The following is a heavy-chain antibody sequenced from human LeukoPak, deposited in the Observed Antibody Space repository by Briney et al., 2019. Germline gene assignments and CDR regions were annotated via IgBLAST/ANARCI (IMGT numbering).Heavy chain of an antibody. CDR3: ARDGPVPATADAFDF. D-gene: IGHD2-2*01. CDR1: GYSFTNYW. Sequence: GESLRISCEGSGYSFTNYWIAWVRQMPGKGLEWMGIIYPGDSDIRNSPSFQGRVTISVDKSISTVYLQWSSLKASDTAMYYCARDGPVPATADAFDFWGQGTMVTVSS. J-gene: IGHJ3*01. CDR2: IYPGDSDI. V-gene: IGHV5-51*01.